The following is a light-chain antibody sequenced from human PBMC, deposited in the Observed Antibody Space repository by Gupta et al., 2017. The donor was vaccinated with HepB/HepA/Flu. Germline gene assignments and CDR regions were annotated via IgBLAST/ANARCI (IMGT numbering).Light chain of an antibody. J-gene: IGKJ3*01. CDR3: QQYNNWPEIT. V-gene: IGKV3-15*01. CDR2: GAS. Sequence: EIVMTQSPATLSVSPGERATLSCRASQSVSSNLAWYQQKPGQAPMLLIYGASTRATGIPARFSGSESGTEFTLTISSLQSEDFAVYYCQQYNNWPEITFGHGTKVDIK. CDR1: QSVSSN.